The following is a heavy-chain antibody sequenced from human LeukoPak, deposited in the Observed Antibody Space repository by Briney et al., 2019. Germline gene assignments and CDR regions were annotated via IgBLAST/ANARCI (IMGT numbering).Heavy chain of an antibody. D-gene: IGHD3-22*01. CDR2: ISSSGSTI. Sequence: KPGGSLRLSCAASGFTFSDYYMSWIRQAPGKGLEWVSYISSSGSTIYYADSVKGRFTISRDSAKNSLYLQMNSLRAEDTAVYYCARDHYYDSSGYFLGYWGQGTLVTVSS. J-gene: IGHJ4*02. V-gene: IGHV3-11*01. CDR1: GFTFSDYY. CDR3: ARDHYYDSSGYFLGY.